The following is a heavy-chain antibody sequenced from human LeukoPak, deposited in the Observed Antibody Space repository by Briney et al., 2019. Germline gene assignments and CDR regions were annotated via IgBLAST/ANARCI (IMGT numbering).Heavy chain of an antibody. J-gene: IGHJ5*02. CDR3: ARERVQITIFGVVINSGFDP. CDR2: IYTSGST. D-gene: IGHD3-3*01. CDR1: GGSISSYY. V-gene: IGHV4-4*07. Sequence: PSETLSLTCTVSGGSISSYYWSWIRQPAGKGLEWIGRIYTSGSTNYNPSLKSRVTMSVDTSKNQFSLKLSSVTAADTAVYYCARERVQITIFGVVINSGFDPWGQGTLVTVSS.